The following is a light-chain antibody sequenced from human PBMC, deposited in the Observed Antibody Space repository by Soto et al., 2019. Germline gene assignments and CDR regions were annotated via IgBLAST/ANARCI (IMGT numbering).Light chain of an antibody. Sequence: EIVMTQSPATLSVSPGERATLSCRASQSVSSNLAWYQQKPGQAHRLLIYGASTRDNGVPARFSGSGSGTEFTLSISSLESEDSAVYYCQQHNNWPPYTFGQGTKLEIK. V-gene: IGKV3-15*01. CDR1: QSVSSN. J-gene: IGKJ2*01. CDR2: GAS. CDR3: QQHNNWPPYT.